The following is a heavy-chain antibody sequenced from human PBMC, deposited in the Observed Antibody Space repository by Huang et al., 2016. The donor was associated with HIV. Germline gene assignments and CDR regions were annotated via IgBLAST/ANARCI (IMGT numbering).Heavy chain of an antibody. CDR1: GFTFSNYA. CDR2: ISGSGGRT. Sequence: EVQLLESGGGLVQPGGSLRLSCIASGFTFSNYARSWVRQAPGKGLEWVSAISGSGGRTYYADSVKGRFTISRDNFKNTLYLQMNSLRAEDTAVYYCAEEVSGYSYGIDYWGQGTLVTVSS. J-gene: IGHJ4*02. D-gene: IGHD5-18*01. CDR3: AEEVSGYSYGIDY. V-gene: IGHV3-23*01.